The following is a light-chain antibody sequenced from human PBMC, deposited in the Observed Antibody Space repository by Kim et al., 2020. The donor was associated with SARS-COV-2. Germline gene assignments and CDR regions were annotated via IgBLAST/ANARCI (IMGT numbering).Light chain of an antibody. Sequence: ASVGDSVTITCRASQGISNYLAWYQQKPGKVPKLLIYGASTLQAGVPSRFSGSGSGTDFTLTISSLQPEDVATYFCQKSNSTPRTFGQGTKVDIK. V-gene: IGKV1-27*01. CDR3: QKSNSTPRT. J-gene: IGKJ1*01. CDR2: GAS. CDR1: QGISNY.